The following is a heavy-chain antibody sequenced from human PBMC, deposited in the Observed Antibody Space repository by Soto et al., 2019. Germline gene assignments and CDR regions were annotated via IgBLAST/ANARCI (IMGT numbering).Heavy chain of an antibody. CDR1: GGTFSSYA. Sequence: QVQLVQSGAEVKKPGSSVKVSCKASGGTFSSYAISWVRQAPGQGLEWMGGIIPIFGTANYAQKFQGRVTITADESTSTGYMELSSLRSEDTAVYYCAAEIYCSSTSCYTVGYYYYGMDVWGQGTTVTVSS. D-gene: IGHD2-2*02. CDR2: IIPIFGTA. CDR3: AAEIYCSSTSCYTVGYYYYGMDV. J-gene: IGHJ6*02. V-gene: IGHV1-69*01.